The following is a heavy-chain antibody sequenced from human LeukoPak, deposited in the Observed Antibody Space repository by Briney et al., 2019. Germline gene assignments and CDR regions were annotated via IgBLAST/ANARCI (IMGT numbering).Heavy chain of an antibody. J-gene: IGHJ4*02. Sequence: SVKVSCKASGGTFSNYAVSWVRQAPGQGLEWMGGIIPIFGTANYAQKFQGRVTITADESTSTAYMELSSLRSEDTAVYYCARGDSAYDLFGHIDYWGQGTLVTVSS. D-gene: IGHD5-12*01. V-gene: IGHV1-69*13. CDR2: IIPIFGTA. CDR3: ARGDSAYDLFGHIDY. CDR1: GGTFSNYA.